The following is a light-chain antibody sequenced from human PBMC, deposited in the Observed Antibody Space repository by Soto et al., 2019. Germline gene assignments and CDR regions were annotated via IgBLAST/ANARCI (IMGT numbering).Light chain of an antibody. Sequence: QSALTQPRSVSGSPGQSVTISCTGTSSDVGAYNSVSWYQQHPGKAPKLMIYDVNKRPSGVPDRFSGSKSGNTASLTISGLQAEDEADYYCCSYAGSYVFGTGTKLTVL. CDR2: DVN. J-gene: IGLJ1*01. CDR1: SSDVGAYNS. CDR3: CSYAGSYV. V-gene: IGLV2-11*01.